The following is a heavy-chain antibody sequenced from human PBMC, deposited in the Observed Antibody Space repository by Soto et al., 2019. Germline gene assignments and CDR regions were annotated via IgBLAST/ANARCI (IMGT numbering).Heavy chain of an antibody. Sequence: EVQLVESGGDLVQPGGSLKLSCTGLGFNFSGSALHWVRQPSGKGLEWVGRIRARAKKYATSYATSVRCRFYLSRDDSKNTAFLQINSLRAEDTVVYFCCGRGGDSLQDIWGQGTLVTVSS. CDR1: GFNFSGSA. J-gene: IGHJ4*02. D-gene: IGHD4-17*01. V-gene: IGHV3-73*01. CDR2: IRARAKKYAT. CDR3: CGRGGDSLQDI.